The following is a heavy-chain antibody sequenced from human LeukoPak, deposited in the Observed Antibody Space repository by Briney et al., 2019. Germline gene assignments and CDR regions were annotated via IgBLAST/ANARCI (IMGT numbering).Heavy chain of an antibody. CDR3: AKGPGYYYYYYMDV. J-gene: IGHJ6*03. Sequence: GGSLRLSCAASGFTFDDYGMSWVRQAPGKGLEWVSGINWNGGSTGYADSVKGRFAISRDNSKNTLYLQMNSLRAEDTAVYYCAKGPGYYYYYYMDVWGKGTTVTISS. D-gene: IGHD1-14*01. CDR2: INWNGGST. V-gene: IGHV3-20*04. CDR1: GFTFDDYG.